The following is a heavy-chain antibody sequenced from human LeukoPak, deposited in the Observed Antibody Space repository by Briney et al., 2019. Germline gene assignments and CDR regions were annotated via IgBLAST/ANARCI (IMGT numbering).Heavy chain of an antibody. D-gene: IGHD6-13*01. CDR3: ARGGRRQQLVRRFDP. J-gene: IGHJ5*02. Sequence: SETLSLTCAVYGGFFSGYYWSWLRQPPAKGLEGIGEINHSGSNNYNPSLKSRVTISVDTSKNQFSLKLSSVTAADTAVYYCARGGRRQQLVRRFDPWGQGTLVTVSS. CDR2: INHSGSN. CDR1: GGFFSGYY. V-gene: IGHV4-34*01.